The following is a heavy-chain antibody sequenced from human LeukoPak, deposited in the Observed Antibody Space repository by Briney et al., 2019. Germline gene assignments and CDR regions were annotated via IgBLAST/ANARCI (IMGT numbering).Heavy chain of an antibody. CDR3: ATDRYSSGWTLVGYYFDY. CDR1: GFTFSSYV. D-gene: IGHD6-19*01. Sequence: GGSLRLSCAASGFTFSSYVMHWVRQAPGKGLEWVAVISYDGSNKYYADSVKGGVTISRDNSKNTLYLQMNSLRAEDTAVYYCATDRYSSGWTLVGYYFDYWGQGTLVTVSS. J-gene: IGHJ4*02. CDR2: ISYDGSNK. V-gene: IGHV3-30*03.